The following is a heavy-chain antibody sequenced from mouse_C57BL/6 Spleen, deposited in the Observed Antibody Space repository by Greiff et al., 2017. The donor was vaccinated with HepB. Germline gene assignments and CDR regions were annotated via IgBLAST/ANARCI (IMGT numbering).Heavy chain of an antibody. CDR1: GYTFTDYY. CDR2: INPNNGGT. CDR3: ARAVAPFDY. Sequence: EVQLQQSGPELVKPGASVKISCKASGYTFTDYYMNWVKQSHGKSLEWIGDINPNNGGTSYNQKFKGKATLTVDKSSSTAYMELRSLTSEDSAVYYCARAVAPFDYWGQGTTLTVSS. V-gene: IGHV1-26*01. J-gene: IGHJ2*01. D-gene: IGHD1-1*01.